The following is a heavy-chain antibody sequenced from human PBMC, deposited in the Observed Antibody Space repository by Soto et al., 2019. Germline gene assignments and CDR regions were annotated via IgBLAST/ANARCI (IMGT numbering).Heavy chain of an antibody. CDR1: GGSISVYY. D-gene: IGHD3-9*01. CDR3: ARGVGSSPPRY. J-gene: IGHJ4*02. Sequence: PSLTCTISGGSISVYYWSWIRQSPRQGLEWIGYVYDNGRPYYSPSLKSRVTISADTSKNQISLKLTSATAADTAVYYCARGVGSSPPRYWGRGTLVTVSS. CDR2: VYDNGRP. V-gene: IGHV4-59*01.